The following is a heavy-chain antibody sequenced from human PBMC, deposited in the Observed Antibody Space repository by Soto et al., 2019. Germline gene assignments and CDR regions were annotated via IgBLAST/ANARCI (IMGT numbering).Heavy chain of an antibody. V-gene: IGHV1-69*01. CDR1: GGTFSSYA. CDR3: ARGKRRGYYDGMDV. CDR2: IIPIFGTA. Sequence: QVQLVQSGAEVKKPGSSVKVSCKASGGTFSSYAISWVRQAPGQGLEWMGGIIPIFGTANYAQKFQGRVTITADESTSTAYMELSSLRSEDTAVYYCARGKRRGYYDGMDVWGQGTTVTVSS. J-gene: IGHJ6*02.